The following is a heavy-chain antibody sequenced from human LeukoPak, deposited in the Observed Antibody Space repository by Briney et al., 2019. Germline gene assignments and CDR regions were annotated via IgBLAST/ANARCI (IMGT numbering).Heavy chain of an antibody. D-gene: IGHD3-22*01. J-gene: IGHJ4*02. CDR3: ASARYDSNTLPY. V-gene: IGHV1-18*01. CDR2: ISAYNGNT. Sequence: ASVKVSCKASGYTFTSYGISWVRQAPGQGLEWMGWISAYNGNTNYAQKLQGRVTMTTDTSTSTAYMELRSLRSVDTAVYYCASARYDSNTLPYWGQGTLVTVSS. CDR1: GYTFTSYG.